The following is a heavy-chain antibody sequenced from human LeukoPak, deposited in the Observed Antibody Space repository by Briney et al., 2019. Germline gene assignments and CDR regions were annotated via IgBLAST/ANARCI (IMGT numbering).Heavy chain of an antibody. CDR2: ISGSGGST. V-gene: IGHV3-23*01. D-gene: IGHD3-10*02. CDR3: AREAQTTMYYFDY. CDR1: GFTFSNYV. J-gene: IGHJ4*02. Sequence: PGGSLRLSCAASGFTFSNYVMSWVRQAPGKGPEWVISGSGGSTVYADSVKGRFTISRDNSKNTLYLQTNSLRAEDTALYYCAREAQTTMYYFDYWGQGTLVTVSS.